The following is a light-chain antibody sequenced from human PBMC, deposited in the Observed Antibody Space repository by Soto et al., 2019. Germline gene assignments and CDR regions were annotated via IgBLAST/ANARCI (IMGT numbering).Light chain of an antibody. V-gene: IGKV3-15*01. CDR2: GAS. CDR1: QSVSSY. J-gene: IGKJ5*01. Sequence: EIMLTQSPATLSLSPGERATLSFRASQSVSSYLAWYQQKPGQAPRLLIYGASTRATGIPARFSGSGSGTEFTLTISSLQSEDFAVYYCQQYDNWPPITFGQGTRLEIK. CDR3: QQYDNWPPIT.